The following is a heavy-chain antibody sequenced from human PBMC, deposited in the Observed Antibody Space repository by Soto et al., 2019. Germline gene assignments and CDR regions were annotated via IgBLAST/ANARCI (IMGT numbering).Heavy chain of an antibody. D-gene: IGHD3-22*01. CDR2: FYYSGST. J-gene: IGHJ4*02. Sequence: SETLSLTCTVSGGSISSGPYSWGWIRQPPGKGLEWIGTFYYSGSTYYNPSLESRVTISVDTSKNQFSLKLSSVTAADTAVYYCARFDYYDSSSYLDFGPKWGQGTPVTVSS. V-gene: IGHV4-39*07. CDR3: ARFDYYDSSSYLDFGPK. CDR1: GGSISSGPYS.